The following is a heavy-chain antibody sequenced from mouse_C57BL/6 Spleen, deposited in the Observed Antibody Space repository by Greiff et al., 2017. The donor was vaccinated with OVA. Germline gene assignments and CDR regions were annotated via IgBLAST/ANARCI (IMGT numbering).Heavy chain of an antibody. CDR1: GFTFSSYA. Sequence: EVHLVESGGGLVKPGGSLKLSCAASGFTFSSYAMSWVRQTPEKRLEWVATISDGGSYTYYPDNVKGRFTISRDNAKNNLYLQMSHLKSEDTAMYYCARVYLLCLDYWGQGTTLTVSS. J-gene: IGHJ2*01. D-gene: IGHD2-1*01. CDR3: ARVYLLCLDY. V-gene: IGHV5-4*01. CDR2: ISDGGSYT.